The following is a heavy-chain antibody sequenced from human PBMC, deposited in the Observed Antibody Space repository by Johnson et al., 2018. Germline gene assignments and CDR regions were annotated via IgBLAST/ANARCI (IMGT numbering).Heavy chain of an antibody. CDR3: ARYWSSSGYVHH. V-gene: IGHV4-59*01. CDR2: IYHRGRT. D-gene: IGHD3-22*01. Sequence: QVQLQESGPGLVKPSETLSLTCTVSGGSISGYYWSWIRQPPGKRLEWLGYIYHRGRTKYHPSLNSRVTMSVDASKNQCSLQLNAVTAADTAVYYWARYWSSSGYVHHWGQGTLVTVSS. J-gene: IGHJ1*01. CDR1: GGSISGYY.